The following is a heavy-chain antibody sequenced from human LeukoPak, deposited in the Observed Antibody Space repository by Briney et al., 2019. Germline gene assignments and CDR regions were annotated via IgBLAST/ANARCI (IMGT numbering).Heavy chain of an antibody. V-gene: IGHV3-30-3*01. CDR1: GFTFSSYA. Sequence: PGGSLRLSCAASGFTFSSYAMPWVRQAPGKGLEWVAVISYDGSNKYYADSVKGRFTISRDNSKNTLYLQMNSLRAEDTAVYYCAREYYDFWSGLNGNFDYWGQGTLVTVSS. CDR2: ISYDGSNK. D-gene: IGHD3-3*01. J-gene: IGHJ4*02. CDR3: AREYYDFWSGLNGNFDY.